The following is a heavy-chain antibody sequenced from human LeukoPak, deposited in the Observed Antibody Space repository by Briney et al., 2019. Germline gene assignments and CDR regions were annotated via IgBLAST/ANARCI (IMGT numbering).Heavy chain of an antibody. Sequence: PSETLSLTCTVSGGSISSSSYYWGWIRQPPGKGLEWIGSIYYSGSTYYNPSLKSRVTISVDTSKNQFSLKLSSVTAADTAMYYCASRLGSGMDVWGQGTTVTVSS. CDR1: GGSISSSSYY. D-gene: IGHD3-3*01. J-gene: IGHJ6*02. V-gene: IGHV4-39*01. CDR2: IYYSGST. CDR3: ASRLGSGMDV.